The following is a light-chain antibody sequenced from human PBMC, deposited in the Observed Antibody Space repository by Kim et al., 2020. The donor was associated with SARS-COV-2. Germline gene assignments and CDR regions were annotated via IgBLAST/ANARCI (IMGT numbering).Light chain of an antibody. V-gene: IGKV3-20*01. CDR3: QQYGSSPST. Sequence: EIVLTQSPGTLSLSPGERATLSCRASQSVSSSYLAWYQQKPGQAPRLLIYGASSRATGIPDRFSGSGSGTDFTLTISRLEPEDFAVYYCQQYGSSPSTFGHGTKLDIK. CDR2: GAS. CDR1: QSVSSSY. J-gene: IGKJ1*01.